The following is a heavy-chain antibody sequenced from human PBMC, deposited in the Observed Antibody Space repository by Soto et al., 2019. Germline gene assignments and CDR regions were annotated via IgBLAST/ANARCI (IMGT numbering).Heavy chain of an antibody. CDR2: ISSSSSYI. Sequence: EVQLVESGGGLVKPGGSLRLSCAASGFTFSSYSMNWVRQAPGKGLEWVSSISSSSSYIYYADSVKGRFTISRDNAKNSLYLQMNSLRAEDTAVYYCARPHGEDSSGGDAFDIWGQGTMVTVSS. J-gene: IGHJ3*02. CDR3: ARPHGEDSSGGDAFDI. D-gene: IGHD3-22*01. CDR1: GFTFSSYS. V-gene: IGHV3-21*01.